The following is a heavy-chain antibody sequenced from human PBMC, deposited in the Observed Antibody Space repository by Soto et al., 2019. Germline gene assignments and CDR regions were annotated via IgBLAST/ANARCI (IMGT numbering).Heavy chain of an antibody. V-gene: IGHV4-31*03. Sequence: SQTLSLTCTVSGASISSGGYYWSWIRQHPGKGLEWIGYIYYSGGTCYNPSLKSRVTISVDTSKNQFSLKLSSVTAADTAVYYCASTPGYCSGGSCYSLYYYGMDVWGQGTTVTVSS. D-gene: IGHD2-15*01. CDR1: GASISSGGYY. CDR3: ASTPGYCSGGSCYSLYYYGMDV. CDR2: IYYSGGT. J-gene: IGHJ6*02.